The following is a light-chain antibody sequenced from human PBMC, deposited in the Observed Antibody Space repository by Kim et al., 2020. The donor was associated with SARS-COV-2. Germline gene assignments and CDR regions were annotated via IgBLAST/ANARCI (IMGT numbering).Light chain of an antibody. V-gene: IGLV3-1*01. J-gene: IGLJ3*02. CDR3: QAWDSSTAV. CDR2: QHT. Sequence: ASPGQTATITCSGSKLGDKYAYWYQKKPGQSPVLVIYQHTKRPSGISQRFSGSSSGNTATLTISRAQTMDEADYYCQAWDSSTAVFGGGTQLTVL. CDR1: KLGDKY.